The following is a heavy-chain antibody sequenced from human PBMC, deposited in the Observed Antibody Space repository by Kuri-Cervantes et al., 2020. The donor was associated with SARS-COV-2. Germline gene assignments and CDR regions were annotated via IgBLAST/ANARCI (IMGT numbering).Heavy chain of an antibody. CDR1: GYTFTSYG. CDR2: MNPNSGNT. D-gene: IGHD3-9*01. V-gene: IGHV1-8*02. CDR3: AKATLRYFDGGMDV. J-gene: IGHJ6*02. Sequence: ASVKVSCKASGYTFTSYGISWVRQAPGQGLEWMGWMNPNSGNTGYAQKFQGRVTMTRNTSISTAYMELSSLRSEDTAVYYCAKATLRYFDGGMDVWGQGTMVTVSS.